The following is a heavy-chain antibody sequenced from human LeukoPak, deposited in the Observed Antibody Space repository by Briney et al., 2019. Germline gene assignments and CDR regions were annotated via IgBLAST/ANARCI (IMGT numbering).Heavy chain of an antibody. Sequence: PSETLSLTCTVSGGSISSYYWSWIRQPPGKGLEWIGYIYYSGSTNYNPSLKSRVTISVDTSKNQLSLKLSSVTAADTAVYYCARGVPYYYDSSGYYLGYYYYMDVSGKGTTVTVSS. CDR2: IYYSGST. D-gene: IGHD3-22*01. J-gene: IGHJ6*03. CDR3: ARGVPYYYDSSGYYLGYYYYMDV. V-gene: IGHV4-59*01. CDR1: GGSISSYY.